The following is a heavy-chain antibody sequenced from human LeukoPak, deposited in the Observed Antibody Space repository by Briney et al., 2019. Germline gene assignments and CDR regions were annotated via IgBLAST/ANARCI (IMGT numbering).Heavy chain of an antibody. CDR2: IKQDGSEK. CDR3: ASMKEGTKGAFDY. V-gene: IGHV3-7*01. J-gene: IGHJ4*02. D-gene: IGHD2-8*01. CDR1: GFTFSSYW. Sequence: GGSLRLSCAASGFTFSSYWMSWVRQAPGKRLEWVANIKQDGSEKYYVDSVKGRFTISRDNSKNSLYLQMNSLTADDTAVYYCASMKEGTKGAFDYWGQGTLVTVYS.